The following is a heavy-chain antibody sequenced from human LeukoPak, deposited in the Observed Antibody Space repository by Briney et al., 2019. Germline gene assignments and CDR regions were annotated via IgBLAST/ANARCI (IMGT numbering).Heavy chain of an antibody. CDR1: GFTFSDYW. Sequence: GGSLRLSCAASGFTFSDYWTNWVRQAPGKGLEWVANIDQAGGGKYYLDSVKGRFTISRDNDKSSLYLQIDSLRDEDTAVYDCASGDWAPCDYWGQGSLLTVSS. CDR2: IDQAGGGK. J-gene: IGHJ4*02. D-gene: IGHD2-21*02. V-gene: IGHV3-7*01. CDR3: ASGDWAPCDY.